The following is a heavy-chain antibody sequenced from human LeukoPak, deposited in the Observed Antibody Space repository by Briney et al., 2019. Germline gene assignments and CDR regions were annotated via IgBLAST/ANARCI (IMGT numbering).Heavy chain of an antibody. Sequence: GSLRLSCAASGFTFSNYAMSWVRQAPGKGLEWVSSINGRGGSTYYADSVKGRFTISRDNSKNTLYLQMNSLRAEDTAIYYCANPPTVTSFHYWGQGTLVTVSS. CDR2: INGRGGST. V-gene: IGHV3-23*01. D-gene: IGHD4-11*01. CDR3: ANPPTVTSFHY. CDR1: GFTFSNYA. J-gene: IGHJ4*02.